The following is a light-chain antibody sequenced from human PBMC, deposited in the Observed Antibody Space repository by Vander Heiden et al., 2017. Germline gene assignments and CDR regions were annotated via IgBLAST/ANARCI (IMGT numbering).Light chain of an antibody. Sequence: SLSPGQSITFSCTGISTVVGVYNYVSWYQQHPGKAPKVMIYDVSNRPSGVSNRFSGSKSGNTASLTISRLQAEDEADYYCTSYTSRTTWVFGGGTKLTVL. CDR1: STVVGVYNY. J-gene: IGLJ2*01. V-gene: IGLV2-14*03. CDR3: TSYTSRTTWV. CDR2: DVS.